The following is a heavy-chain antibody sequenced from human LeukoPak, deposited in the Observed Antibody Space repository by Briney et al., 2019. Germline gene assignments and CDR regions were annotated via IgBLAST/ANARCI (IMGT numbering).Heavy chain of an antibody. CDR2: ISSSSSYI. CDR3: AREGYYGSGSYSALNYYYYYMDV. J-gene: IGHJ6*03. Sequence: GGSLRLSCAASGFTFSSYEMNWVRQAPGKGLEWVSSISSSSSYIYYADSVKGRFTISRDNAKNSLYLQMNSLRAEDTAVYYCAREGYYGSGSYSALNYYYYYMDVWGKGTTVTVSS. V-gene: IGHV3-21*01. D-gene: IGHD3-10*01. CDR1: GFTFSSYE.